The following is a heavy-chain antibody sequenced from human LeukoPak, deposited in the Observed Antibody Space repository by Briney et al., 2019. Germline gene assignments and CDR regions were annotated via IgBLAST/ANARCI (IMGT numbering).Heavy chain of an antibody. D-gene: IGHD3-22*01. CDR2: INPNSGGT. CDR3: ARWYSGYSEYYFDY. J-gene: IGHJ4*02. Sequence: GASVKVSCKASGYTFTGYYMHWVRQAPGQGLEWMGWINPNSGGTNYAQKFQGRVTMTRDTSISTAYMELSRLRSDDTAVYYCARWYSGYSEYYFDYWGQGTLVTVSS. V-gene: IGHV1-2*02. CDR1: GYTFTGYY.